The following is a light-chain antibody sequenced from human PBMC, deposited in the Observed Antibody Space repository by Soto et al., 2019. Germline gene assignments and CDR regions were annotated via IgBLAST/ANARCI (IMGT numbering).Light chain of an antibody. J-gene: IGKJ5*01. CDR3: QQYGSSPPIT. Sequence: EIVLTQSPGTLSLSPGERATLSCRASQRISNNYLAWYQQRPGQAPRLLIYGAPSRANGIPERFSGSASGADFALTVSSLELEDFAVYYCQQYGSSPPITFGQGTRLEI. V-gene: IGKV3-20*01. CDR2: GAP. CDR1: QRISNNY.